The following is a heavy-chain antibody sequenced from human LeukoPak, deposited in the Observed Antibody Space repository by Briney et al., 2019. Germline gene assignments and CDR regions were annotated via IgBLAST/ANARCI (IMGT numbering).Heavy chain of an antibody. V-gene: IGHV1-2*02. CDR2: INPNSGGT. J-gene: IGHJ3*02. CDR1: GYTFTGYY. D-gene: IGHD6-13*01. CDR3: ARPARPPWYSSSPKPNQPHFDI. Sequence: ASVKVSCKASGYTFTGYYMHWVRQAPGQGLEWMGWINPNSGGTNYAQKFQGRVTMTRDTSISTAYMELSRLRSDDTAVYYCARPARPPWYSSSPKPNQPHFDIWGQGTMVTVSS.